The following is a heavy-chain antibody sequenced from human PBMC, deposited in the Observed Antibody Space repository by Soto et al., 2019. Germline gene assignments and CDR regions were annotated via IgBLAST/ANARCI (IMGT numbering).Heavy chain of an antibody. D-gene: IGHD3-22*01. Sequence: PSETLSLTCTVSGGSISSKSDYWGWIRQPPGKGLEWIASFYFGGNTYSNPSLKSRVTLSMGSSQNQFSLNLTSVTAADTAVYFCVRHDKAAVVSTWFDPWGQGILVTVSS. CDR2: FYFGGNT. J-gene: IGHJ5*02. CDR1: GGSISSKSDY. CDR3: VRHDKAAVVSTWFDP. V-gene: IGHV4-39*01.